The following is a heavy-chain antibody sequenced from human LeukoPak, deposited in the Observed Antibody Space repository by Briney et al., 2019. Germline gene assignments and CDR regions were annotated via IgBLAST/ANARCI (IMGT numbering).Heavy chain of an antibody. J-gene: IGHJ4*02. D-gene: IGHD6-19*01. CDR2: ISSSSSYI. V-gene: IGHV3-21*01. CDR1: GFTFSSYS. CDR3: ARDLTSSGWYPYYFDY. Sequence: GGSLRLSCAASGFTFSSYSMNWVRQAPGKGLDWVSSISSSSSYIYYADSVKGRFTISRDNAKNSVHLQMNSLRAEDTAVYYCARDLTSSGWYPYYFDYWGQGTLVTVSS.